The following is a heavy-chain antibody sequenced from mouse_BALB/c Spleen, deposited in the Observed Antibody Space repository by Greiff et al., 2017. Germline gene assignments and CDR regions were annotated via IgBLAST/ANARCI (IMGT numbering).Heavy chain of an antibody. CDR1: GYTFTDYW. CDR3: TRGGYRYDRDAMDY. CDR2: IDTSDSYT. D-gene: IGHD2-14*01. V-gene: IGHV1-69*01. J-gene: IGHJ4*01. Sequence: VQLQQPGAELVMPGASVKMSCKASGYTFTDYWMHWVKQRPGQGLEWIGAIDTSDSYTSYNQKFKGKATLTVDESSSTAYIQLSSLTSEDSAVYYCTRGGYRYDRDAMDYWGQGTSVTVSS.